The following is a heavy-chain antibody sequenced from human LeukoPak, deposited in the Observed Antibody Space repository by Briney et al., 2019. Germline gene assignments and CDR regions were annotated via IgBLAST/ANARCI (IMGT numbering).Heavy chain of an antibody. CDR2: ISGSGGST. Sequence: GGSLRLSCAASGFTFSGYAMSWVRQAPGKGLEWVSAISGSGGSTYYADSVKGRFTISRDNSKNTLYLQMNSLRAEDTAVYYCVKDLREVGSSWSFDYWGQGTLVTVSS. D-gene: IGHD6-13*01. V-gene: IGHV3-23*01. CDR1: GFTFSGYA. J-gene: IGHJ4*02. CDR3: VKDLREVGSSWSFDY.